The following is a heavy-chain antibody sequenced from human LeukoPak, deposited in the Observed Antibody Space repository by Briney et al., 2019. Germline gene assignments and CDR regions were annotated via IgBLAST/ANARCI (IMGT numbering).Heavy chain of an antibody. CDR3: ARDTATDHYYYYMDV. D-gene: IGHD5-12*01. CDR2: IYTSGST. J-gene: IGHJ6*03. V-gene: IGHV4-4*07. Sequence: PSETLSLTCTVSGGSISSYYWSWIRQPAGKGLEWIGRIYTSGSTNYNPSLKSRVTMSVDTSKNQFSLKLSSVTAADTAVYYCARDTATDHYYYYMDVWGKGTTVTISS. CDR1: GGSISSYY.